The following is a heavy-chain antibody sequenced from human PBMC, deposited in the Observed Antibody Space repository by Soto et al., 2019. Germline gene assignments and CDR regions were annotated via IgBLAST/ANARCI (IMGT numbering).Heavy chain of an antibody. Sequence: GGSLRLSCAASGFTFSSYAMHWVRQAPGKGLEWVALISYDGSDKDYADSVKGRFTISRDNSRNTLFLQMNSLRAEDTAVYYCAKALIAAAGTGSYFDYWGQGTLVTVSS. V-gene: IGHV3-30-3*01. CDR1: GFTFSSYA. CDR2: ISYDGSDK. D-gene: IGHD6-13*01. J-gene: IGHJ4*02. CDR3: AKALIAAAGTGSYFDY.